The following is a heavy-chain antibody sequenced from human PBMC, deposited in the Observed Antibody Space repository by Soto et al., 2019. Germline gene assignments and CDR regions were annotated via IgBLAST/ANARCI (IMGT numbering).Heavy chain of an antibody. CDR3: VGDGNNWNDFDY. CDR2: IKRDGSET. Sequence: EVQLVESGGGLVQPGGSLRLSCAAPTFIFSTYWMTWVRQAPGKGLEWVANIKRDGSETHYADSVKGRFTISRDNAKNSLYLQMHSLRVEDTAVYYGVGDGNNWNDFDYWGQGTLVTVSS. CDR1: TFIFSTYW. D-gene: IGHD1-20*01. J-gene: IGHJ4*02. V-gene: IGHV3-7*01.